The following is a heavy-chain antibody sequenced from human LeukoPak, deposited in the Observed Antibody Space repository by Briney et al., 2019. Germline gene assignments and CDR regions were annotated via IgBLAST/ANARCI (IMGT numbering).Heavy chain of an antibody. CDR1: GFTFSSYG. D-gene: IGHD2-21*02. V-gene: IGHV3-30*03. J-gene: IGHJ4*02. CDR3: AALVVTARYPFDY. Sequence: TGRSLRLSCAASGFTFSSYGMHWVRQAPGKGLEWVAVISYDGSNKYYADSVKGRFTISRDNSKNTLYLQMNSLRAEDTAVYYCAALVVTARYPFDYWGQGTLVTVSS. CDR2: ISYDGSNK.